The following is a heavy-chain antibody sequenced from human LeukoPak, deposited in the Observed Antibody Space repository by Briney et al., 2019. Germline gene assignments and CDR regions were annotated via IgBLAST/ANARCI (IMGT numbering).Heavy chain of an antibody. V-gene: IGHV4-4*02. J-gene: IGHJ4*02. D-gene: IGHD3-22*01. Sequence: SETLSPTCAVSGGSISSSNWWSWVRQPPGKGLEWIGEIYHSGSTNYNPSLKSRVTISVDKSKNQFSLKLSSVTAADTAVYYCASFDSSGQYYFDYWGQGTLVTVSS. CDR3: ASFDSSGQYYFDY. CDR1: GGSISSSNW. CDR2: IYHSGST.